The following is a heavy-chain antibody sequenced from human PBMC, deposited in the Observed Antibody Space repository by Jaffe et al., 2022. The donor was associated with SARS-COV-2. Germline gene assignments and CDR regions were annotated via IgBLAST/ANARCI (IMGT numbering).Heavy chain of an antibody. D-gene: IGHD3-3*01. V-gene: IGHV1-46*01. J-gene: IGHJ6*02. CDR2: INPSGGST. Sequence: QVQLVQSGAEVKKPGASVKVSCKASGYTFTSYYMHWVRQAPGQGLEWMGIINPSGGSTSYAQKFQGRVTMTRDTSTSTVYMELSSLRSEDTAVYYCARGTTYYDFWSGNSRGVPYYYYGMDVWGQGTTVTVSS. CDR1: GYTFTSYY. CDR3: ARGTTYYDFWSGNSRGVPYYYYGMDV.